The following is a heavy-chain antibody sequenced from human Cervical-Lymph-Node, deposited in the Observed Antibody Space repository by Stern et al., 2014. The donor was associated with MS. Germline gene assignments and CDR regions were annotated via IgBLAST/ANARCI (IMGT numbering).Heavy chain of an antibody. J-gene: IGHJ3*02. CDR2: IYHSGST. D-gene: IGHD4-17*01. CDR1: GGSISSSNW. CDR3: ARDRGTVPLDAFDI. V-gene: IGHV4-4*02. Sequence: QLQLQESGPGLVKPSGTLSLTCAVSGGSISSSNWWSWVRQPPGKGLEWIGEIYHSGSTNYNPSLKSRVTISVDKSKTHFSLKLSSVTAADTAVYYCARDRGTVPLDAFDIWGQGTMVTVSS.